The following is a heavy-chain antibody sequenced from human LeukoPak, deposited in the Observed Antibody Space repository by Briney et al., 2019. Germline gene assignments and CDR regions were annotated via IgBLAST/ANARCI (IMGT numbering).Heavy chain of an antibody. CDR3: TTEGGPMAATTERYSFDH. D-gene: IGHD6-25*01. CDR2: ISNHGRVQ. Sequence: PPGGSLRLSCAASGFTFSDYGMHWVRQAPGKGLEWVTVISNHGRVQYYADSVKGRFTISRDNSKNTLSLQMNSLREEDTAVYYCTTEGGPMAATTERYSFDHWGQGALVTVSS. CDR1: GFTFSDYG. V-gene: IGHV3-30*03. J-gene: IGHJ4*02.